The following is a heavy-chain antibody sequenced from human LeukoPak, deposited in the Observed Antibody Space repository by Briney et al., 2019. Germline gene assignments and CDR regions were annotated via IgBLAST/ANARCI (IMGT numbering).Heavy chain of an antibody. V-gene: IGHV4-34*01. J-gene: IGHJ4*02. CDR3: ARGPRRATTAPEY. Sequence: SETLSLTCAVYGGSFSGYYWSWIRQPPGKGLEWIGEINHLGSTSYNPSLESRVTISVDTSKNQFSLKVSSVTAADTAVYHCARGPRRATTAPEYWGQGALVTVSS. CDR1: GGSFSGYY. D-gene: IGHD1-1*01. CDR2: INHLGST.